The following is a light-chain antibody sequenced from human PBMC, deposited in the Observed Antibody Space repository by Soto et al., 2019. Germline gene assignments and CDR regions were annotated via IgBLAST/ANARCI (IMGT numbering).Light chain of an antibody. CDR1: QSISNW. Sequence: DIQMTQSPSTLSASVGARVTITCRASQSISNWLAWYQQKPGKAPKLLIYDASSLESGVPSRFSGSGSRTEFTLTISSLQPDDFATYYCQQHNSFSLTFGGGTKVEIK. CDR3: QQHNSFSLT. CDR2: DAS. V-gene: IGKV1-5*01. J-gene: IGKJ4*01.